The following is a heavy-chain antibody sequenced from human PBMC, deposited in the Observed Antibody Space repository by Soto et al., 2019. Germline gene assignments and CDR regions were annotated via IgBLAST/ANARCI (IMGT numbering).Heavy chain of an antibody. CDR1: GFSFTGFG. Sequence: PGGSLRLSCAPSGFSFTGFGMHWVRQAPGKGLEWVAVIWYDGPRKYYADSVKGRFTISSDTSAHTPYLQMNSLGAEDTAVYFCARDDDVNSHYYKFQYWGQGTLVTLSS. J-gene: IGHJ4*02. CDR2: IWYDGPRK. D-gene: IGHD3-22*01. CDR3: ARDDDVNSHYYKFQY. V-gene: IGHV3-33*01.